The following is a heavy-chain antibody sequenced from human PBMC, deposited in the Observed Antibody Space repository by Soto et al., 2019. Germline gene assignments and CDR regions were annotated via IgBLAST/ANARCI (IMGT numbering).Heavy chain of an antibody. CDR1: GFTFSSYA. Sequence: GGSLRLSCAASGFTFSSYAMHWVRQAPGKGLEWVAVISYDGSNKYYADSVKGRFTISRDNSKNTLYLQMNSLRAEDTAVYYCARGPKGFWSGPYYYGMDVWGQGTTVTVSS. D-gene: IGHD3-3*01. J-gene: IGHJ6*02. CDR2: ISYDGSNK. V-gene: IGHV3-30*04. CDR3: ARGPKGFWSGPYYYGMDV.